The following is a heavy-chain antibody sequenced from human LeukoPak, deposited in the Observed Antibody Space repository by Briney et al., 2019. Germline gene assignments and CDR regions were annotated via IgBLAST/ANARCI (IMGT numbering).Heavy chain of an antibody. CDR2: ISITGSYI. V-gene: IGHV3-21*04. CDR1: GFTFSNYN. CDR3: AKRRGLELLYYYYMDV. Sequence: GSLRLSFATSGFTFSNYNMNWVRQAPGEGLEWVSSISITGSYIYYADSVKGRFTISRDNVENSLYLQMNSLRAEDTAVYYCAKRRGLELLYYYYMDVWGKGTTVTVS. J-gene: IGHJ6*03. D-gene: IGHD1-7*01.